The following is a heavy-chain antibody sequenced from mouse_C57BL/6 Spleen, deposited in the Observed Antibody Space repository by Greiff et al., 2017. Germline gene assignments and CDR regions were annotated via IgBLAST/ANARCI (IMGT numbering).Heavy chain of an antibody. CDR3: ARGYSNYAMDY. D-gene: IGHD2-5*01. CDR1: GYTFTSYW. V-gene: IGHV1-61*01. Sequence: QVQLKQPGAELVRPGSSVKLSCKASGYTFTSYWMDWVKQRPGQGLEWIGNIYPSDSETHYNQKFKDKATLTVDKSSSTAYMQLSSLTSEDSAVYYCARGYSNYAMDYWGQGTSVTVSS. J-gene: IGHJ4*01. CDR2: IYPSDSET.